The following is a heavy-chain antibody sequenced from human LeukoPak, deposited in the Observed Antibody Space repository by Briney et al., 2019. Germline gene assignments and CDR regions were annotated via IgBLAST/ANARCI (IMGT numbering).Heavy chain of an antibody. CDR1: GGSFSGYY. V-gene: IGHV4-34*01. J-gene: IGHJ3*02. Sequence: PSETLSLTCAVYGGSFSGYYWSWIRQPPGKGLEWIGEINHSGSTNYNPSLKSRVTISVDTSKNQFSLKLSSVTAADTAVYYCARGAASGHCSGGSCPDAFDIWGQGTMVTVSS. CDR2: INHSGST. D-gene: IGHD2-15*01. CDR3: ARGAASGHCSGGSCPDAFDI.